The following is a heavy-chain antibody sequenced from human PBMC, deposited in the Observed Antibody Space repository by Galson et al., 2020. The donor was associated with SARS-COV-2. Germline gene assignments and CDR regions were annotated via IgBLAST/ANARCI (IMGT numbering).Heavy chain of an antibody. V-gene: IGHV4-31*03. J-gene: IGHJ3*02. D-gene: IGHD3-22*01. CDR3: ARVRTTMIVVVITADAFDI. CDR2: IYYSGST. CDR1: GGSISSGGYY. Sequence: SETLSLTCTVSGGSISSGGYYWSWIRQHPGKGLECIGYIYYSGSTYYNPSLKSRVTISVDTSKNQFSLKLSSVTAADTAVYYCARVRTTMIVVVITADAFDIWGQGTMVTVSS.